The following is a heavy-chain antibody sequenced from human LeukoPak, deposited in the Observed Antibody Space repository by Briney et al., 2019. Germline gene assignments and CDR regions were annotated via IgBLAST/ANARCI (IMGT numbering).Heavy chain of an antibody. Sequence: GGSLRLSCAASAFTFSNYFMSWVRQPPGKGLEWVAIIKQDGSEKYYVASVKGRFTISRDNTKNSLYLEMSGLRGEDTAVYYCARDQRGTSGWYEDYWGQGTLVTVSS. CDR2: IKQDGSEK. CDR3: ARDQRGTSGWYEDY. J-gene: IGHJ4*02. D-gene: IGHD6-19*01. CDR1: AFTFSNYF. V-gene: IGHV3-7*01.